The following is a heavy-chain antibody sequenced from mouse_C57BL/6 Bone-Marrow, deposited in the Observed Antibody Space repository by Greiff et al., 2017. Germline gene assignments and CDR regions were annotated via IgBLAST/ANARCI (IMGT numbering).Heavy chain of an antibody. D-gene: IGHD2-3*01. Sequence: VQLQQSGPELARPWASVKISCQAFYTFSRRVHFAIRDTTYWMQWLKQRPGQGLDWFGAIYPGNGDPSYNQKFPDKATFTADESSSTAYMQLSSLTSEDSAVYYCAWLLRGEYYAMDYWGQGTSVTVSS. CDR3: SEDSAVYYCAWLLRGEYYAMDY. CDR1: YTFSRRVH. V-gene: IGHV1-87*01. J-gene: IGHJ4*01. CDR2: GQGLDWFG.